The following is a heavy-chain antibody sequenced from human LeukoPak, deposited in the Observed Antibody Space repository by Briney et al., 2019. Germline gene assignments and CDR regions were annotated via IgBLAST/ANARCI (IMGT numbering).Heavy chain of an antibody. J-gene: IGHJ6*03. CDR1: GFTFSSYG. D-gene: IGHD3-10*01. CDR2: IRYDGSNK. Sequence: PGGSLRLSCAASGFTFSSYGMHWVRQAPGKGLEWVAFIRYDGSNKYYADSVKGRFTISRDNSKNTLYLQMNSLRAEDTAVYYCAKDYRTMVRGVIGNYYYYYMDVWGKGTTVTISS. CDR3: AKDYRTMVRGVIGNYYYYYMDV. V-gene: IGHV3-30*02.